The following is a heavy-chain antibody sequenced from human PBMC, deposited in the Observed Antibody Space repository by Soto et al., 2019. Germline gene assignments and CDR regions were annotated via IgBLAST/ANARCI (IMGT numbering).Heavy chain of an antibody. V-gene: IGHV4-59*01. D-gene: IGHD5-12*01. CDR3: WRELGIGRRGYGQSNV. Sequence: SETLSLTCTISGGSISSYYWSWIRQTPGKGLEWIGYVYFSGSTNYNPSLNSRVLISIDTSRNQFSLKLGSVTAADTAVYYCWRELGIGRRGYGQSNVWSQGKSVTVAS. CDR2: VYFSGST. J-gene: IGHJ6*02. CDR1: GGSISSYY.